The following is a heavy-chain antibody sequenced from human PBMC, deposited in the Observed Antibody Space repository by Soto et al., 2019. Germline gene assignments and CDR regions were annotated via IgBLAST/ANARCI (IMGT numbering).Heavy chain of an antibody. CDR3: TKVPSINEDYYGMDA. V-gene: IGHV3-30*18. CDR1: GFTFSSYG. Sequence: HPGGSLRLSCAASGFTFSSYGLHWVRQAPGKGLEWVAVISHDGSNKFYADSLKGRFTISRDNSKNTLYLQMSSLRTEDTAVYYCTKVPSINEDYYGMDAWGQGTTVTVSS. CDR2: ISHDGSNK. D-gene: IGHD1-1*01. J-gene: IGHJ6*02.